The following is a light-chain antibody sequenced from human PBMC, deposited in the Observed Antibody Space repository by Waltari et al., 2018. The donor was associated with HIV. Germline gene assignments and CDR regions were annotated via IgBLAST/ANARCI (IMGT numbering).Light chain of an antibody. J-gene: IGLJ2*01. CDR3: CSYAGVYVV. Sequence: QSALTQPASVSGSPGQSITISCAGTRSDVGSYNLVSWYQQHPGKAPKLMIYEVSKRPSGVSSRFSGSKSGSTASLTISGLQAEDEADYYCCSYAGVYVVFGGGTKLTVL. V-gene: IGLV2-23*02. CDR1: RSDVGSYNL. CDR2: EVS.